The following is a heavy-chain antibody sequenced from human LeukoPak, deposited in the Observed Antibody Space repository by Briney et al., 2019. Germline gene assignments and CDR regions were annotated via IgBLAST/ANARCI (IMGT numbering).Heavy chain of an antibody. CDR3: ARGGSPEGYYYMDV. J-gene: IGHJ6*03. D-gene: IGHD1-14*01. CDR1: GYTFTSYD. V-gene: IGHV1-69*05. CDR2: IIPIFGTA. Sequence: ASVKVSCKASGYTFTSYDINWVRQATGQGLEWMGGIIPIFGTANYAQKFQGRVTITTDESTSTAYMELSSLRSEDTAVYYCARGGSPEGYYYMDVWGKGTTVTVSS.